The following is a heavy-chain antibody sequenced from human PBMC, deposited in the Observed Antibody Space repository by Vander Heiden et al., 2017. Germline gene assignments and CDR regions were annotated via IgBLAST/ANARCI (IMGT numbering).Heavy chain of an antibody. CDR2: RWYDGSNK. V-gene: IGHV3-33*01. CDR1: GFTFSSYG. CDR3: ARDGHIVVVTAIPSGYFDY. D-gene: IGHD2-21*02. J-gene: IGHJ4*02. Sequence: QVQLVESGGGVVQPGRSLGPSCAAAGFTFSSYGIHWVRQAPGKGLEWVAVRWYDGSNKYYADSVKGRFTISRDNSKNTLYLQMNSLRAEDTAVYYCARDGHIVVVTAIPSGYFDYWGQGTLVTVSS.